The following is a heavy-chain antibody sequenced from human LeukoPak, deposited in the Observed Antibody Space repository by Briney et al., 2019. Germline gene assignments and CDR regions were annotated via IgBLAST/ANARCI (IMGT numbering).Heavy chain of an antibody. J-gene: IGHJ4*02. Sequence: QSGGSLRLSRAASGFTVSSNYMSWVRQAPGKGLVWVSRINSDGSSTTYADSVKGRFTVSRDNAKSTLYLQMNSLRVEDTAVYYCASSYNYGFPYWGQGTLVSVSS. CDR1: GFTVSSNY. CDR2: INSDGSST. V-gene: IGHV3-74*01. D-gene: IGHD1-20*01. CDR3: ASSYNYGFPY.